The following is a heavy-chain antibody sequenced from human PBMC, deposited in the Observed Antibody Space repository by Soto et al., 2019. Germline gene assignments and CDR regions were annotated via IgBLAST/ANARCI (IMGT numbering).Heavy chain of an antibody. CDR1: GFTFSSYA. CDR3: AKTPRGWGVIVIPGDGYYFDY. Sequence: GGSLRLSCAASGFTFSSYAMSWVRQAPGKGLEWVSAISGSGGSTYYADSVKGRFTISRDNSKNTLYLQMNSLRAEDTAVYYCAKTPRGWGVIVIPGDGYYFDYWGQGTLVTVSS. J-gene: IGHJ4*02. V-gene: IGHV3-23*01. CDR2: ISGSGGST. D-gene: IGHD3-16*02.